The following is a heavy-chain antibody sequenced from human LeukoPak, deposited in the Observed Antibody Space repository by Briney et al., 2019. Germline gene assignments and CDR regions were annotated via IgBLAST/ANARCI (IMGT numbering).Heavy chain of an antibody. Sequence: XGSLRLSCAASGFTFSRYGMHWVRQAPGKGLERGAVIWYDGSNKYYADSVKGRFTISIDNSKNTLYLQMNSLRAEDTAVYYCAIYGTVTTMYYWGQGTLVTVSS. CDR2: IWYDGSNK. J-gene: IGHJ4*02. CDR1: GFTFSRYG. V-gene: IGHV3-33*01. CDR3: AIYGTVTTMYY. D-gene: IGHD4-17*01.